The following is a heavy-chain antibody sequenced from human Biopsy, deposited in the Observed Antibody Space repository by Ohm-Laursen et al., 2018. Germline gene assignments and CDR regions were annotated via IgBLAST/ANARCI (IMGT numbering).Heavy chain of an antibody. Sequence: SETLSLTCAVSGGSFNGTYWSWIRQTPGKGLEWIGEINHSGSTKYNPSFESRVTISVDRSKNQFSLNLFSVAAADAARYFCARGEYYAYWSGARKLNYFDYWGQGTLVIVSS. CDR3: ARGEYYAYWSGARKLNYFDY. CDR1: GGSFNGTY. D-gene: IGHD3-3*01. V-gene: IGHV4-34*01. CDR2: INHSGST. J-gene: IGHJ4*02.